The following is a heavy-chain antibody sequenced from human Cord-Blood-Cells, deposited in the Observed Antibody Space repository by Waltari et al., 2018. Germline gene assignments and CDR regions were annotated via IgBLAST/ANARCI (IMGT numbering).Heavy chain of an antibody. Sequence: QLQLQESGPGLVQPSETLSPTCTVSGGPISSSSYYWGWIRPPPGKGLEWIGSIYYSGSTYYNPSLKRRVTISVDTSKNQFSLKLSSVTAADTAVYYCARPGIVGATRGAFDIWGQGTMVTVSS. V-gene: IGHV4-39*01. J-gene: IGHJ3*02. CDR2: IYYSGST. D-gene: IGHD1-26*01. CDR1: GGPISSSSYY. CDR3: ARPGIVGATRGAFDI.